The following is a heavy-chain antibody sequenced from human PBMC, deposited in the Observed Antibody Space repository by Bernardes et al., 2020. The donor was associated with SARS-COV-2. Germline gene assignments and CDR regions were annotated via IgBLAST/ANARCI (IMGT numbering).Heavy chain of an antibody. Sequence: SEPLSLTCTVSGGSISSTSYYWGWLLQPPGKGLEWIGSIYYSGSTYYNPSLKSRVTISVDTSKNQFSLKLSSVTAADTAVYYCARGNSSSSNFLDYWGQGTLVTVSS. V-gene: IGHV4-39*07. CDR1: GGSISSTSYY. CDR3: ARGNSSSSNFLDY. J-gene: IGHJ4*02. CDR2: IYYSGST. D-gene: IGHD6-6*01.